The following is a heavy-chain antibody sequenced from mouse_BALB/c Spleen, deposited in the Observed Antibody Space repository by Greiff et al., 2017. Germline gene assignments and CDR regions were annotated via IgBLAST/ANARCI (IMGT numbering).Heavy chain of an antibody. J-gene: IGHJ4*01. V-gene: IGHV1-54*01. CDR1: GYAFTNYL. CDR3: ARARPPMDY. CDR2: INPGSGGT. Sequence: VQRVESGAELVRPGTSVKVSCKASGYAFTNYLIEWVKQRPGQGLEWIGVINPGSGGTNYNEKFKGKATLTADKSSSTAYMQLSSLTSDDSAVYFCARARPPMDYWGQGTSVTVSA. D-gene: IGHD3-1*01.